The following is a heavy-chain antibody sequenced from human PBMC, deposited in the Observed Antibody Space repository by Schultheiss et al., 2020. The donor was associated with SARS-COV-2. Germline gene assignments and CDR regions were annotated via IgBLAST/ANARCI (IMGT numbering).Heavy chain of an antibody. CDR3: ARDDSKPSIAAAFGPYGMDV. CDR2: IYYSGST. D-gene: IGHD6-13*01. Sequence: SETLSLTCAVSGGSITSTNWWSWVRQPPGKGLEWIGYIYYSGSTNYNPSLQSRVTISVDTSKNQFSLKLSSVTAADTSVYYCARDDSKPSIAAAFGPYGMDVWGQGTTVTVSS. V-gene: IGHV4-4*02. J-gene: IGHJ6*02. CDR1: GGSITSTNW.